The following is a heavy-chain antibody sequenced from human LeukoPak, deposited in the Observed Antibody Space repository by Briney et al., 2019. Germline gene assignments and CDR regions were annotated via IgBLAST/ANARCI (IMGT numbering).Heavy chain of an antibody. CDR1: GFTFSSYA. V-gene: IGHV3-23*01. J-gene: IGHJ4*02. D-gene: IGHD3-22*01. CDR3: AKVGSQKTYYYDSSGYYYFDY. CDR2: ISGRGGST. Sequence: GGSLRLSCAASGFTFSSYAMSWVRQAPGKGLEWVSAISGRGGSTYYADSVKGRFTISRDNSKNTLYLQMNSLRAEDTAVYYCAKVGSQKTYYYDSSGYYYFDYWGQGTLVTVSS.